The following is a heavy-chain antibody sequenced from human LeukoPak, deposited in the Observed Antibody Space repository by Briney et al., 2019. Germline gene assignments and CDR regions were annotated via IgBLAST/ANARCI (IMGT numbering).Heavy chain of an antibody. CDR2: IKEDGSGK. Sequence: GGSLRLSCVASGFTFSSHWMSWVRQAPGKGLEWVAKIKEDGSGKNYVDSVKGRFTISRDNAKNSLYLQMNSLRAEDRAVYYCARTYSSGWYGSAFDLWGQGTMVTVSS. D-gene: IGHD6-19*01. J-gene: IGHJ3*01. V-gene: IGHV3-7*01. CDR1: GFTFSSHW. CDR3: ARTYSSGWYGSAFDL.